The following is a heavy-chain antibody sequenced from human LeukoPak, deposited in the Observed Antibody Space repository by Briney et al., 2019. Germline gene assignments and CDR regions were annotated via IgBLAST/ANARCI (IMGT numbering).Heavy chain of an antibody. Sequence: VIWYNGSNKYYADSVKGRFTISRDNSKNTLYLQMNNLRAEDTAVYYCAREKSAQVYYGMDVWGQGTTVTVSS. J-gene: IGHJ6*02. CDR3: AREKSAQVYYGMDV. V-gene: IGHV3-33*01. CDR2: IWYNGSNK. D-gene: IGHD6-25*01.